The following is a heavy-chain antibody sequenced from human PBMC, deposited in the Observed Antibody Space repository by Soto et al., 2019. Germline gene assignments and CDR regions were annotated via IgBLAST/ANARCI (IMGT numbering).Heavy chain of an antibody. CDR1: GGSISSGDYY. V-gene: IGHV4-30-4*01. D-gene: IGHD5-12*01. Sequence: QVQLQESGPGLVKPSQTLSLTCTVSGGSISSGDYYWSWIRQPPGKGLEWIGYIYYSGSTYYNPSLKSRVTISVDTPQTPCSLKLRSVTAAHTPVYYCARERGPTVPTHSYGMDGWGQGTTVTVSS. CDR3: ARERGPTVPTHSYGMDG. J-gene: IGHJ6*02. CDR2: IYYSGST.